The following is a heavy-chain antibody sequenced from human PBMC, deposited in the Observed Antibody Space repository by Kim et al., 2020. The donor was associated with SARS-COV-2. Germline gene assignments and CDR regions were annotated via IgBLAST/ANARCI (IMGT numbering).Heavy chain of an antibody. J-gene: IGHJ6*02. CDR1: GGSFSGYY. CDR2: INHSGST. Sequence: SETLSLTCAVYGGSFSGYYWSWIRQPPGKGLEWIGEINHSGSTNYNPSLKSRVTISVDTSKNQFSLKLSSVTAADTAVYYCAREPPIVATGLRGLYYYYYGMDVWGQGTTVTVSS. V-gene: IGHV4-34*01. CDR3: AREPPIVATGLRGLYYYYYGMDV. D-gene: IGHD5-12*01.